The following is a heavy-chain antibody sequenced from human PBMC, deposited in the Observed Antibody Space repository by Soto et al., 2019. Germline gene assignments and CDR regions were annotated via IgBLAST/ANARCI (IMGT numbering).Heavy chain of an antibody. J-gene: IGHJ6*03. V-gene: IGHV3-64*01. D-gene: IGHD2-2*01. Sequence: QLVESGGGLVQPGGSLRLSCAASGFPFSHYAMQWVRQAPGKGLEYVSAIGSDGRNTYYENSVRGRFTISRDNSKNTLYIHMGSLRAEDMAVYYCARVGGETRCSDYLYYYMDVWGKGTTITVSS. CDR2: IGSDGRNT. CDR3: ARVGGETRCSDYLYYYMDV. CDR1: GFPFSHYA.